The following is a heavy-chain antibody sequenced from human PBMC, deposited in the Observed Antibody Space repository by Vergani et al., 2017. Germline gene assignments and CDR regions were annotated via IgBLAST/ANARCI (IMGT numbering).Heavy chain of an antibody. CDR2: ICHTEDT. CDR1: GDSIISNNC. Sequence: QVQLQESGPGLVKPPGTLSLTCAVSGDSIISNNCWTWVRQPPGKGREWIGEICHTEDTKYSPSLKSRVTVSVDESRNLFSLRLNSVTAADTAVYYCATIGYRRWGYYFDYWGQGILVTVSS. D-gene: IGHD2-2*02. V-gene: IGHV4-4*03. CDR3: ATIGYRRWGYYFDY. J-gene: IGHJ4*01.